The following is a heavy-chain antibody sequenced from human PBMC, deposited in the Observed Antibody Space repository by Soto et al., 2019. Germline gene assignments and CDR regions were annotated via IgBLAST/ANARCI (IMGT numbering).Heavy chain of an antibody. V-gene: IGHV3-23*01. CDR3: AKVLGYSSGWLDY. CDR2: ISGSGGST. D-gene: IGHD6-19*01. CDR1: GFTFSSYA. Sequence: EVQLLESGGGLVQPGGSLRLSCAASGFTFSSYAMSWVRQAPGKGLEWVSAISGSGGSTYYADSVKGRFTISRNNSKNTLYLQMNSLRAEDTAVYYCAKVLGYSSGWLDYWGQGTLVTVSS. J-gene: IGHJ4*02.